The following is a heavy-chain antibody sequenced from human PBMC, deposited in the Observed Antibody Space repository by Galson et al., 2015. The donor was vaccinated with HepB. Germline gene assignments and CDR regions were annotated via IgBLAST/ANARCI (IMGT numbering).Heavy chain of an antibody. CDR1: GGTFSSYA. CDR3: ARDYSSSWYSWDY. V-gene: IGHV1-69*05. CDR2: IIPIFGTA. D-gene: IGHD6-13*01. Sequence: SVKVSCKASGGTFSSYAISWVRQAPGQGLEWMGGIIPIFGTANYAQKLQGRVTMTTDTSTSTAYMELRSLRSDDTAVYYCARDYSSSWYSWDYWGQGTLVTVSS. J-gene: IGHJ4*02.